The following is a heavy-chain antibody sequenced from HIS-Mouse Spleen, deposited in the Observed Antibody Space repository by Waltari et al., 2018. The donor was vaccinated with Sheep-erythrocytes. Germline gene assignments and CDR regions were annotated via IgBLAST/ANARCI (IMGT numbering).Heavy chain of an antibody. V-gene: IGHV2-26*01. J-gene: IGHJ6*02. CDR3: ARITVDQLVDYYYYYGMDV. CDR1: GFSLSNARMG. CDR2: IFSNDEK. Sequence: QVTLKESGPVLVKPTETLTLTCTVPGFSLSNARMGVSWIRQPPGKALEWPAPIFSNDEKSYSKSLKSRLTISKDTSKSQVVLTMTNMDPVDTATYYCARITVDQLVDYYYYYGMDVWGQGTTVTV. D-gene: IGHD6-13*01.